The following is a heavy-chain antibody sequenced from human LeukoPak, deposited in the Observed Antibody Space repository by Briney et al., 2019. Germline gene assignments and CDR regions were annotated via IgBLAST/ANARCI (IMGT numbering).Heavy chain of an antibody. CDR3: AKWGSSWPYYFDY. V-gene: IGHV3-23*01. D-gene: IGHD6-13*01. CDR1: GFTFSSYA. Sequence: QPGGSLRLSCAASGFTFSSYAMSWVRQAPGKGLEWVSAVSGSGGSTYYADSVKGRFTISRDNSKNTLYLQMNSLRAEDTAVYYCAKWGSSWPYYFDYWGQGTLVTVSS. CDR2: VSGSGGST. J-gene: IGHJ4*02.